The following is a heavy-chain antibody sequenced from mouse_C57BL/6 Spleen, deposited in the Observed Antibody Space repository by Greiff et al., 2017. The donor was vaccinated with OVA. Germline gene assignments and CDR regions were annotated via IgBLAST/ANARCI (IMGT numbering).Heavy chain of an antibody. Sequence: QSCKASVYTFTSYWMDWVKQRPGQGLDWIGNIYPSDSETHYNQKFKDKATLTVDKSSSTAYMQLSSLTSEDSAGYYCASGGDYDSSYYFDYRGQGTTLTVAS. V-gene: IGHV1-61*01. J-gene: IGHJ2*01. CDR2: IYPSDSET. CDR1: VYTFTSYW. CDR3: ASGGDYDSSYYFDY. D-gene: IGHD1-1*01.